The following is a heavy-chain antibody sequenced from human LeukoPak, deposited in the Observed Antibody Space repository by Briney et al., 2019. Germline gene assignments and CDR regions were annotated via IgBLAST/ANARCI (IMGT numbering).Heavy chain of an antibody. CDR2: IKEDGNEK. Sequence: QTGGSLRLSCAASGFTFSTYSMNWVRQAPGKGLEWVANIKEDGNEKYYADSVKGRFTISRDNAKQSLYLQMNSLRADDTAVYYCARDRLSRGYDADYWGQGTLVTVSS. V-gene: IGHV3-7*01. D-gene: IGHD5-12*01. J-gene: IGHJ4*02. CDR3: ARDRLSRGYDADY. CDR1: GFTFSTYS.